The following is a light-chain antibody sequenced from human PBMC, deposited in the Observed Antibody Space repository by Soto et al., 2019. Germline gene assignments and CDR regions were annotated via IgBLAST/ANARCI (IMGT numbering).Light chain of an antibody. V-gene: IGLV2-14*01. Sequence: QSVLTQPAPVSGSPGQSITISCTGNSIDVGGHGYVSWYQQHPGKAPKLIIYEVRNRPSGVSNRFSGSKSGNTASLTISGLQAEDEADYYCSSYSSTTLVFGTGTKVTVL. CDR1: SIDVGGHGY. CDR2: EVR. CDR3: SSYSSTTLV. J-gene: IGLJ1*01.